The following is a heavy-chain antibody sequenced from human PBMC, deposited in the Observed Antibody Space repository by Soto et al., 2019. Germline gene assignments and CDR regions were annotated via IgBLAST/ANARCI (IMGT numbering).Heavy chain of an antibody. CDR3: VRGLGYCSTTTCSEDWFDP. D-gene: IGHD2-2*01. CDR1: GVSVTSYH. V-gene: IGHV4-59*04. J-gene: IGHJ5*02. Sequence: PSETLSLTCSVSGVSVTSYHWSWVRQSPGKGLEWIGYIYRSGSSFFNPSLRSRLTMSVDTSKNQFSLRLSSVTAADTALYYCVRGLGYCSTTTCSEDWFDPWGPGILVTVSS. CDR2: IYRSGSS.